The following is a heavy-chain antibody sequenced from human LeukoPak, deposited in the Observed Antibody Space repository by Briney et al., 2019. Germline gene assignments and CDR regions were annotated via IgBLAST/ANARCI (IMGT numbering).Heavy chain of an antibody. V-gene: IGHV4-34*01. J-gene: IGHJ4*02. CDR1: GGSFSGYY. D-gene: IGHD6-6*01. CDR3: ARGVGSARRYYFDY. Sequence: SETLSLTCAVYGGSFSGYYWSWIRQPPGKGLEWIGSIYYSGSTYYNPSLKSRVTISVDTSKNQFSLKLSSVTAADTAVYYCARGVGSARRYYFDYWGQGTLVTVSS. CDR2: IYYSGST.